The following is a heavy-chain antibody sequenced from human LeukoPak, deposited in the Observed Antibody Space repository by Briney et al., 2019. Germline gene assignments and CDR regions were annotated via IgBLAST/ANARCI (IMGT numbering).Heavy chain of an antibody. V-gene: IGHV1-69*08. J-gene: IGHJ5*02. D-gene: IGHD3-10*01. CDR3: TRVNLRGSNYNWFDP. CDR1: GGTFLSHT. CDR2: ITPVIETA. Sequence: SVKVSCKTSGGTFLSHTFSWVRQAPGHGLEWIGKITPVIETAKYAQTFQGRVSIYTDRDTTTVYMGLSGLRPDDTADYYCTRVNLRGSNYNWFDPWGQGTRVIVSS.